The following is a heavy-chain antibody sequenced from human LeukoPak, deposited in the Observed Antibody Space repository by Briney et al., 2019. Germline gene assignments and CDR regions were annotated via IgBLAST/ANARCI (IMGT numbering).Heavy chain of an antibody. D-gene: IGHD3-10*01. V-gene: IGHV3-23*01. CDR2: ISGSGGST. Sequence: PGGSLRLSCAASGFTFSSYAMSWVRQAPGKGLEWVSAISGSGGSTYYADSVKGRLTISRDNSKNTLYLQMSSLRAEDTAVYYCARSSRRGAFTMLRGVANRGVFDIWGRGTMVTVSS. CDR3: ARSSRRGAFTMLRGVANRGVFDI. CDR1: GFTFSSYA. J-gene: IGHJ3*02.